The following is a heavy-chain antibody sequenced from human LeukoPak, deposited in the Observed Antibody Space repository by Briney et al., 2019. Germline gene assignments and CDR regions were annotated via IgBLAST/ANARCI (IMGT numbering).Heavy chain of an antibody. CDR2: MNPNSGNR. CDR3: AKGFSMVRSMVGDY. D-gene: IGHD3-10*01. CDR1: GYTFTSYD. J-gene: IGHJ4*02. Sequence: ASVKVSCKASGYTFTSYDINWVRQATGQGLEWMGWMNPNSGNRGYAQKFQGRVTMTRNSSISKAYMELSSLRSEDTAVYYCAKGFSMVRSMVGDYWGQGTLVTVSS. V-gene: IGHV1-8*01.